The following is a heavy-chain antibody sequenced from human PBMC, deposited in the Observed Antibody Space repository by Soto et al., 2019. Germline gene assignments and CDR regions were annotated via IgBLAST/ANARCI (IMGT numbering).Heavy chain of an antibody. V-gene: IGHV1-8*01. D-gene: IGHD6-6*01. Sequence: ASVKVSSKASGYTFTSYDINWVRQATGQGLEWMGWMNPNSGNTGYVQKFQGRVTMTRNTSISTAYMELSSLRSEDTAVYYCARGLLFGLSIAAHPWGQGTLVTVSS. J-gene: IGHJ5*02. CDR1: GYTFTSYD. CDR3: ARGLLFGLSIAAHP. CDR2: MNPNSGNT.